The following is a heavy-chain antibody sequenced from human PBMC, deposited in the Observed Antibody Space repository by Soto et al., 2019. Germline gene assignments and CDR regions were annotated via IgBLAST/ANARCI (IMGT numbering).Heavy chain of an antibody. Sequence: EVQLVESGGGLVQPGGSLRLSCSASGFTLSGRSMHWVRQAPGKGLEYVSGVSPDGNNEYYTDSVKGIFTISRDNSKNTLHLHMRSLRPEDTAVFYCARGFYGLDVWGQGTTVTVSS. V-gene: IGHV3-64D*08. J-gene: IGHJ6*02. CDR3: ARGFYGLDV. CDR1: GFTLSGRS. CDR2: VSPDGNNE.